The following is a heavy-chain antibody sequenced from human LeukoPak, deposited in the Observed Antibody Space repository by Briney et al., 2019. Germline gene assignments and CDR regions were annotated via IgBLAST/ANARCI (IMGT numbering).Heavy chain of an antibody. D-gene: IGHD3-3*01. Sequence: PSETLSLTCAVYGGSFSVYYWSWIRQPPGKGLECIGEINHSGSTNYNPSLKSRVTISVDTSKNQFSLKLSSVTAADTAVYYCERGLALEWLLYPALGDDYWGQGTLVTVSS. V-gene: IGHV4-34*01. CDR1: GGSFSVYY. CDR3: ERGLALEWLLYPALGDDY. J-gene: IGHJ4*02. CDR2: INHSGST.